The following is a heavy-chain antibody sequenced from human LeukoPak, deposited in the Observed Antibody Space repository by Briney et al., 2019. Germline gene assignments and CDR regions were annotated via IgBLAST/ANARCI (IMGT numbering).Heavy chain of an antibody. D-gene: IGHD6-13*01. V-gene: IGHV4-30-2*01. CDR2: IYHTGNT. J-gene: IGHJ4*02. CDR3: ARARESMATAGSYFDY. CDR1: GGSISSGDYS. Sequence: SQTLSLTCAVSGGSISSGDYSWSWIRQPPGNGLEWIGYIYHTGNTNYNPSLKSRVTISVARSKNQFSLRLSSVTAADTAVYYCARARESMATAGSYFDYWGLGTLVTVSS.